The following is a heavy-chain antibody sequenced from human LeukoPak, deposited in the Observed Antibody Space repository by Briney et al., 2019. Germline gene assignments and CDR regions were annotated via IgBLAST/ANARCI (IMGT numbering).Heavy chain of an antibody. V-gene: IGHV3-23*01. CDR2: ISGSGGST. J-gene: IGHJ2*01. D-gene: IGHD4-17*01. Sequence: GGSLRLSCAVSGFVFRTSGMHWVRQAPGKGLEWVSGISGSGGSTVYADSVKGRFTISRDNSKNTLYLQMNSLRAEDTAVYYCAKDRWTRYGAYSWGSFDLWGPGTLVTVSS. CDR3: AKDRWTRYGAYSWGSFDL. CDR1: GFVFRTSG.